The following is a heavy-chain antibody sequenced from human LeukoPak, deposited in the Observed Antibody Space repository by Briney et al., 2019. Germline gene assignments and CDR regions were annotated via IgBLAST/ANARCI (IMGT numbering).Heavy chain of an antibody. D-gene: IGHD5-18*01. Sequence: GGSLRLSCAASGFTFSSYWMNWVRQAPGKGLVWVSRIASDGSSTTYADSVKGRFTISRDNSKNTLYLQMNSLRAEDTAVYYCAKPTAMAIHYFDYWGQGTLVTVSS. V-gene: IGHV3-74*01. CDR1: GFTFSSYW. CDR2: IASDGSST. J-gene: IGHJ4*02. CDR3: AKPTAMAIHYFDY.